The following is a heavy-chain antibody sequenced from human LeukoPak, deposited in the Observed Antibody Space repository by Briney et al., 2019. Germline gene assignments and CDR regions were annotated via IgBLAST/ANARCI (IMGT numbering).Heavy chain of an antibody. J-gene: IGHJ4*02. D-gene: IGHD2-21*02. Sequence: SQTLSLTCAISGDSVSSNSAAWNWIRQSPSRGLEWLGSTYYRSKWYNDYAVSVKSRITINPDTSKNQFSLPLNSVTPEDTAVYYCAREGTATDRVYSFHYWGQGTLVTVSS. CDR1: GDSVSSNSAA. CDR2: TYYRSKWYN. V-gene: IGHV6-1*01. CDR3: AREGTATDRVYSFHY.